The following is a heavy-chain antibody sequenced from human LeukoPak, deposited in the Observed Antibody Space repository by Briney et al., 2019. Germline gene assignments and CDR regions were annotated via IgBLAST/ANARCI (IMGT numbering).Heavy chain of an antibody. CDR3: TRDPVLRYFPDV. Sequence: GGSLRLSCAASGFTFSSYSMNWVRQAPGKGLEWVGFIRSKAYGGTTEYAASVKGRFTISRDDSKSIAYLQMNSLKTEDTAVYYCTRDPVLRYFPDVWGQGTTVTVSS. D-gene: IGHD3-9*01. J-gene: IGHJ6*02. CDR2: IRSKAYGGTT. CDR1: GFTFSSYS. V-gene: IGHV3-49*04.